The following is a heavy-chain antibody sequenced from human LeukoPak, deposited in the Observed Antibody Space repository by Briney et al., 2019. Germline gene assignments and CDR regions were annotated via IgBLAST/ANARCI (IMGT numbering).Heavy chain of an antibody. Sequence: ASVKISCKASGYTFTGYYMHWVRQAPGQGLEWMGWINPNSGGTNYAQKFQGWVTMTRDTSISTAYMELSRLRSDDTAVYYCAREEGYYDFWSGYWFPAEALDIWGQGTMVTVSS. J-gene: IGHJ3*02. V-gene: IGHV1-2*04. CDR3: AREEGYYDFWSGYWFPAEALDI. D-gene: IGHD3-3*01. CDR1: GYTFTGYY. CDR2: INPNSGGT.